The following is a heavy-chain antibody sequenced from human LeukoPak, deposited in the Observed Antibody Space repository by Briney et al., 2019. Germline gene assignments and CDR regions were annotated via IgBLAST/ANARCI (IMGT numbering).Heavy chain of an antibody. Sequence: GGSLRLSCAASGFTFSNYWMNWVRQAPGKGMEWVANINRDGSEKNYVDSVKGRFTISRDNAKNSLYLQMNSLRAEDTAIYYCARDLDTRNSYELGYWGQGILVTVSS. CDR1: GFTFSNYW. CDR2: INRDGSEK. J-gene: IGHJ4*02. CDR3: ARDLDTRNSYELGY. D-gene: IGHD5-18*01. V-gene: IGHV3-7*04.